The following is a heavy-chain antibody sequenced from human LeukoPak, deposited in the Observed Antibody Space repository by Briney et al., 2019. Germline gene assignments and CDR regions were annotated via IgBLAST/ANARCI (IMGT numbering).Heavy chain of an antibody. D-gene: IGHD3-3*01. Sequence: SETLSLTCTVSGYSISSGYYWGWIRQPAGKGLEWIRSSDHSGSTYYNPSLKSRVTISVDTSKNQFSLKLSSVTAADTAVYYCARVFSYDFWSGYYPYYYYMDVWGKGTTVTVSS. V-gene: IGHV4-38-2*02. CDR2: SDHSGST. CDR3: ARVFSYDFWSGYYPYYYYMDV. CDR1: GYSISSGYY. J-gene: IGHJ6*03.